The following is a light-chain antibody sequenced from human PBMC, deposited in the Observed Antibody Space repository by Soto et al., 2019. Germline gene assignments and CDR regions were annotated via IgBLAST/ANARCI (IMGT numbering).Light chain of an antibody. J-gene: IGKJ5*01. Sequence: EIVFTQSPGTPSLSPGERATLFCKASQSVSNNYLAWYQQKPGQAPRLLIYGASNRATGIPDRFSGSGSGTDFTLTISRLEPEDFALYYCQQYGSSAPITFGQGTRLEIK. V-gene: IGKV3-20*01. CDR1: QSVSNNY. CDR2: GAS. CDR3: QQYGSSAPIT.